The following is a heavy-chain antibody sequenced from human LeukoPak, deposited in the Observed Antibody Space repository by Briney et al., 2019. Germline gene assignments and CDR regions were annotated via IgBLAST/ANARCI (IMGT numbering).Heavy chain of an antibody. V-gene: IGHV1-18*01. D-gene: IGHD2-15*01. CDR3: ARAGYCGDGGCRGGSAFDV. J-gene: IGHJ3*01. CDR1: GYIFNNYG. CDR2: ISGYTGDT. Sequence: ASVKVSCKASGYIFNNYGISWVRQAPGQGLECMGWISGYTGDTKYAQILQGRFTVTTDTSTSTAYMELRSLTYDDTAVYYCARAGYCGDGGCRGGSAFDVWGQGTMVTVSS.